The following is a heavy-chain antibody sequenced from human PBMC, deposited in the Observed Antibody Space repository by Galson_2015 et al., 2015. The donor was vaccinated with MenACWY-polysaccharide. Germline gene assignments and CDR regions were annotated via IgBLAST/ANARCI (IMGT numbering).Heavy chain of an antibody. Sequence: CAISGDSVSSNTAAWNWIRQSPSRGLEWLGRTYYRSNWSSDYALSVRGRITINADTSKNQFSLQLNSATPEDTAVYYCVRGGAAASRLFDPWGQGTLVTVSS. V-gene: IGHV6-1*01. CDR2: TYYRSNWSS. D-gene: IGHD2-15*01. CDR3: VRGGAAASRLFDP. J-gene: IGHJ5*02. CDR1: GDSVSSNTAA.